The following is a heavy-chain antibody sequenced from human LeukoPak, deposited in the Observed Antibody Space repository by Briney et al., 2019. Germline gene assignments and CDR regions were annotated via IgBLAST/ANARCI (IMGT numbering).Heavy chain of an antibody. D-gene: IGHD6-13*01. CDR3: ARKIAAAGTEWFDP. Sequence: GESLKISCKGSGYSFTSYWIGWVRQMPGKGLEWIGVIYPGDSDTRYSPSFQGQVTISADKSISTAYLQWSSLKASDTAMYYCARKIAAAGTEWFDPWGQGTLVTVSS. V-gene: IGHV5-51*01. J-gene: IGHJ5*02. CDR2: IYPGDSDT. CDR1: GYSFTSYW.